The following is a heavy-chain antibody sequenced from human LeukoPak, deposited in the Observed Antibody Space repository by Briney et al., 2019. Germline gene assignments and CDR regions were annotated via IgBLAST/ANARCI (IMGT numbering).Heavy chain of an antibody. Sequence: GGSLRLSCAASGFTFDDYAIHWVRQPPGKGLEWVSGISWNSGTVTYADSVKGRFTISRDNAKNSLYLQMNSLRAEDTALYYCAKDGNADIVSTMYYFDSWGQGTLVTVSS. CDR3: AKDGNADIVSTMYYFDS. V-gene: IGHV3-9*01. J-gene: IGHJ4*02. CDR1: GFTFDDYA. D-gene: IGHD5/OR15-5a*01. CDR2: ISWNSGTV.